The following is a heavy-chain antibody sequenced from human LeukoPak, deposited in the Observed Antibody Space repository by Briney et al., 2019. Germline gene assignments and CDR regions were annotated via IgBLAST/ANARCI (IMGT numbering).Heavy chain of an antibody. D-gene: IGHD2-2*01. CDR1: GYTFTGYY. CDR3: ARSRSVPAGRFDP. J-gene: IGHJ5*02. CDR2: INPNSGGT. Sequence: SVTVSCQASGYTFTGYYMQWVRQAPGQGLEWMGWINPNSGGTNYAQKFQGRVTMTRDTSISTAYMELSRLRSDDTAVYYCARSRSVPAGRFDPWGQGTLVTVSS. V-gene: IGHV1-2*02.